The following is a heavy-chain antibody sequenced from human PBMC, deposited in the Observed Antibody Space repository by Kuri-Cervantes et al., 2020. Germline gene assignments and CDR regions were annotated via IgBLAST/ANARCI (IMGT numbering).Heavy chain of an antibody. J-gene: IGHJ4*02. CDR2: IKQDGSET. D-gene: IGHD2-21*01. Sequence: GGSLRLSCVASGLTFSSYTMNWVRQAPGKGLEWVANIKQDGSETYYGDSVRGRFTISRDNAKNSLYLQMNSLRVEDTAVYYCAREVYCGDGCYSGNFDYWGQGTLVTVSS. V-gene: IGHV3-7*01. CDR1: GLTFSSYT. CDR3: AREVYCGDGCYSGNFDY.